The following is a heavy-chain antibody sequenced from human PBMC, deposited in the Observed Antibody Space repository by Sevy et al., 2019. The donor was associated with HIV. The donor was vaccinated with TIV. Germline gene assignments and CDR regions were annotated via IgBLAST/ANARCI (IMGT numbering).Heavy chain of an antibody. Sequence: GGSLRLSCVVSRYSFSSYAISWVRQAPGKGLEWVSTINGRGGSTYYSDSVKGRFTISRDNHKNTLFLQMINLRVDDTAIYYCARPSPRIAAAASAFYDNWGQGTLVTVSS. CDR2: INGRGGST. D-gene: IGHD6-13*01. CDR1: RYSFSSYA. V-gene: IGHV3-23*01. CDR3: ARPSPRIAAAASAFYDN. J-gene: IGHJ4*02.